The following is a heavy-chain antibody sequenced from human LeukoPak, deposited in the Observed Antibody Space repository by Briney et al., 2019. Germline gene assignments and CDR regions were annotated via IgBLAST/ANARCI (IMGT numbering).Heavy chain of an antibody. CDR3: AKDLRWDHPGFDP. Sequence: ASVKVSCKASGYTFTSYYIHWVRQAPGQGLEWMGIINPGGGSTSYAQELQDRVTMTRDTSTSTVYMELSSLRSEDTAVYYCAKDLRWDHPGFDPWGQGTLVIVSS. J-gene: IGHJ5*02. CDR2: INPGGGST. D-gene: IGHD4-23*01. V-gene: IGHV1-46*01. CDR1: GYTFTSYY.